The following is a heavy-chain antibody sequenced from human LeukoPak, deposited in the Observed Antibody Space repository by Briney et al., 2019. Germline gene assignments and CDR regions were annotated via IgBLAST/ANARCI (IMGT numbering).Heavy chain of an antibody. V-gene: IGHV4-39*01. D-gene: IGHD6-13*01. Sequence: SETLSLTCTVSSGSISTSLYYWGWVRQSPGKGLEWIANVCYSGSTFYNPSLKSRVTISVDTSKNQFSLKLSSVTAADTAVYYCARRGGAAAGTYFDYWGQGTLVTVSS. CDR1: SGSISTSLYY. J-gene: IGHJ4*02. CDR3: ARRGGAAAGTYFDY. CDR2: VCYSGST.